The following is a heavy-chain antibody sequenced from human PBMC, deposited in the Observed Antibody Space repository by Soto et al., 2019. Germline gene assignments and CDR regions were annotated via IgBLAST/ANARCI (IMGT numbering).Heavy chain of an antibody. V-gene: IGHV3-30*18. D-gene: IGHD3-16*01. CDR3: AKDVEDPYDYVWGTTPPQFDY. Sequence: GGSLRLSCAASGFTFSSYGMHWVRQAPGKGLEWVAVISYDGSNKYYADSVKGRFTISRDNSKNTLYLQMNSLRAEDTAVYYCAKDVEDPYDYVWGTTPPQFDYWGQGTLVTVSS. CDR1: GFTFSSYG. J-gene: IGHJ4*02. CDR2: ISYDGSNK.